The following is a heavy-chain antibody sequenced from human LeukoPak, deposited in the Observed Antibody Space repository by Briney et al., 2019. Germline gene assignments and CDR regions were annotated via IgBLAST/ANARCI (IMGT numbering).Heavy chain of an antibody. V-gene: IGHV3-11*05. D-gene: IGHD3-9*01. Sequence: GGSLRLSCAASGFTFSDYYMSWIRQAPGKGLEWVSYISSSSGYTNYADSVKGRFTISRDNAKNSLYLQMNSLRAEDTAVYYCARAPSLRYFDWLSYLHFDYWGQGTLVTVSS. CDR1: GFTFSDYY. CDR2: ISSSSGYT. J-gene: IGHJ4*02. CDR3: ARAPSLRYFDWLSYLHFDY.